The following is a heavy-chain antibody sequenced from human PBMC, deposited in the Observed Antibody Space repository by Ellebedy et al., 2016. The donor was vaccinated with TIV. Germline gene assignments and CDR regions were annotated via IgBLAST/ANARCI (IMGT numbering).Heavy chain of an antibody. Sequence: GESLKISCAASGFTFSGFTMNWVRQAPGKGLEWVSSISSNSAYIHDADSVKGRFSISRDNAKNSLYLQMNSLRVEDTAVYYCARTAAAYSSSWYDFDCWGQGTLVTVSS. D-gene: IGHD6-13*01. CDR1: GFTFSGFT. CDR3: ARTAAAYSSSWYDFDC. V-gene: IGHV3-21*01. J-gene: IGHJ4*02. CDR2: ISSNSAYI.